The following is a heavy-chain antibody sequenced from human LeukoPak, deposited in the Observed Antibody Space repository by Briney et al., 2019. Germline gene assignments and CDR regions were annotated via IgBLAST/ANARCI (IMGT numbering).Heavy chain of an antibody. CDR2: IYSGGST. Sequence: GGSLRLSCAASGFTVSSNYMSWVRQAPGKGLEWVSVIYSGGSTSYADSVKGRFIISRDNSKSTLYLQMNSLRAEDTAVYHCAKEKYYDFWSAIDYWGQGTLVIVSS. D-gene: IGHD3-3*01. J-gene: IGHJ4*02. V-gene: IGHV3-53*01. CDR1: GFTVSSNY. CDR3: AKEKYYDFWSAIDY.